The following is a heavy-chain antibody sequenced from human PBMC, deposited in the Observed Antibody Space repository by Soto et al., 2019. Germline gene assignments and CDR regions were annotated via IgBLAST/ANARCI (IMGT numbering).Heavy chain of an antibody. V-gene: IGHV4-4*07. Sequence: LSLTCTVSGGSISSYYWSWIRQPAGKGLEWIGRIYTSGSTNYNPSLKSRVTMSVDTSKNQFSLKLSSVTAADTAVYYCARDRGYSGYDWIYYYGMDVWGQGTTVTVPS. CDR1: GGSISSYY. CDR3: ARDRGYSGYDWIYYYGMDV. CDR2: IYTSGST. J-gene: IGHJ6*02. D-gene: IGHD5-12*01.